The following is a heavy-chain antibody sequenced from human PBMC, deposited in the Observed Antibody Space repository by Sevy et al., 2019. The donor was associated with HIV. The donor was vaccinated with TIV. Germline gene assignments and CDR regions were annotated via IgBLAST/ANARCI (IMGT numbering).Heavy chain of an antibody. D-gene: IGHD2-21*02. J-gene: IGHJ6*02. CDR3: AKDCCGGDCSTYYYYYGMDV. CDR2: ISYDGSNK. CDR1: GFTFSSYG. V-gene: IGHV3-30*18. Sequence: GGSLRLSCAASGFTFSSYGMHWVRQAPGKGLEWVAVISYDGSNKYYADSVKGRFTISRDNSKNTLYLQMNSLRAEDTAMYYCAKDCCGGDCSTYYYYYGMDVWGQGTTVTVSS.